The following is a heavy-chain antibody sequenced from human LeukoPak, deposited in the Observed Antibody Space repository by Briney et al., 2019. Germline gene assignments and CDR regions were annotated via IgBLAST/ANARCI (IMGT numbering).Heavy chain of an antibody. J-gene: IGHJ4*02. CDR2: IYHSGST. CDR1: GGSISSGGYS. CDR3: AILSADLTAYDY. Sequence: SQTLSLTCAVSGGSISSGGYSWSWIRQPPGKGLEWIGYIYHSGSTYYNPSLKSRVTISVDTSKNQFSLKLSSVTAADTAVYYCAILSADLTAYDYWGQGTLVTVSS. V-gene: IGHV4-30-2*01. D-gene: IGHD3-10*01.